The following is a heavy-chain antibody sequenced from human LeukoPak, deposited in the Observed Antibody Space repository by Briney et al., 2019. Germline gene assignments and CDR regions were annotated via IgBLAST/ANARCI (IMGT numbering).Heavy chain of an antibody. CDR1: GYTFTSYG. Sequence: ASVKVSCKASGYTFTSYGTSWVRQAPGQGLEWMGWISAYNGNTNYAQKLQGRVTMTTDTSTSTAYMELRSLRSDDTAVYYCARDNIVVVPAAADYGMDVWGQGTTVTVSS. CDR2: ISAYNGNT. V-gene: IGHV1-18*01. CDR3: ARDNIVVVPAAADYGMDV. J-gene: IGHJ6*02. D-gene: IGHD2-2*01.